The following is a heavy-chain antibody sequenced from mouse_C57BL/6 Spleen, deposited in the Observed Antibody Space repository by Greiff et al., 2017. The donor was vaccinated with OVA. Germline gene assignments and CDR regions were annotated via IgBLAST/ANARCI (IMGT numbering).Heavy chain of an antibody. CDR1: GFTFSSYG. CDR3: ARHRVVEGYYDV. Sequence: EVQRVESGGDLVKPGGSLKLSCAASGFTFSSYGLSWVRQTPDKRLEWVATISSGGSYTYYPDSVKGRFTISRDTAKNTLYLQMSSLKSEDTAMYYSARHRVVEGYYDVWGTGTTVTVSS. CDR2: ISSGGSYT. D-gene: IGHD1-1*01. J-gene: IGHJ1*03. V-gene: IGHV5-6*01.